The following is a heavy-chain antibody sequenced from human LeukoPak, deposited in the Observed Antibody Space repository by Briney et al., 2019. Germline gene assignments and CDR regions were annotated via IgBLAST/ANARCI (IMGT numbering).Heavy chain of an antibody. Sequence: GGSLRLSCAASGFIFDDYGMSWVRQAPGKGLEWVSGINWNGSITGYADSVKGRFTISRDNAKNSLYLQMNSLRAEDTAVYYCARVSAGVIGMKDVFDIWGQGTMVTVSS. CDR3: ARVSAGVIGMKDVFDI. CDR2: INWNGSIT. V-gene: IGHV3-20*04. J-gene: IGHJ3*02. D-gene: IGHD3-16*02. CDR1: GFIFDDYG.